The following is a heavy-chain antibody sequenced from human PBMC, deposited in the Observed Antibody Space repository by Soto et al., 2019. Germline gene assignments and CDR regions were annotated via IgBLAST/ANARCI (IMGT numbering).Heavy chain of an antibody. V-gene: IGHV5-10-1*01. CDR2: IDPSDSQT. D-gene: IGHD3-22*01. Sequence: GDSVKISFKGSGYSVAGYWITWVRQKPGRGLEWMGRIDPSDSQTYYSPSFRGHVTISVTKSITTVFLQWSSLRASDTAMYYCARQIYDSDTGPNFQYYFDSWGQGTPVTVSS. J-gene: IGHJ4*02. CDR1: GYSVAGYW. CDR3: ARQIYDSDTGPNFQYYFDS.